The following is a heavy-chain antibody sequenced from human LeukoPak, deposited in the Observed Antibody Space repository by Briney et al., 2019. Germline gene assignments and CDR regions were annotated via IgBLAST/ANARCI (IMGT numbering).Heavy chain of an antibody. Sequence: ASVKVSCKASGYTFTSYDINWVRQATGQGLEWMGWMSPNSGNTGYAQKFQGRVTMTRNTSISTAYMELSSLRSEDTAVYYCARMVMEQQLVRAFDIRGQGTMVTVSS. J-gene: IGHJ3*02. CDR3: ARMVMEQQLVRAFDI. V-gene: IGHV1-8*01. CDR1: GYTFTSYD. D-gene: IGHD6-13*01. CDR2: MSPNSGNT.